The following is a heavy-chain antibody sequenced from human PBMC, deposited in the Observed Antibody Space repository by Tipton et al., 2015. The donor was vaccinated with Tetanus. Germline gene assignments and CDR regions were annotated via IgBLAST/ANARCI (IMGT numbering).Heavy chain of an antibody. CDR1: GFTFSSYG. CDR2: ISYDGSNK. CDR3: AKEGDILTGYLFDY. V-gene: IGHV3-30*18. J-gene: IGHJ4*02. D-gene: IGHD3-9*01. Sequence: LRLSCAASGFTFSSYGMHWVHQAPGKGLEWVAVISYDGSNKYYADSVKGRFTISRDNSKNTLYLQMNSLRAEDTAVYYCAKEGDILTGYLFDYWGQGTLVTVSS.